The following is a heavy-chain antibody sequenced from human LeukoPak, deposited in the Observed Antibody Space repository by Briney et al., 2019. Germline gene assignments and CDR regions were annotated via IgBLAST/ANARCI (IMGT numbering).Heavy chain of an antibody. V-gene: IGHV1-2*02. CDR1: GYTFTGYY. J-gene: IGHJ4*02. CDR3: ARVGLRGSYQLSD. CDR2: INPNSGGT. Sequence: ASVKVSCKASGYTFTGYYMHWVRQAPGQGLEWMGWINPNSGGTNYAQKFQGRVTMTRDTSISTAYMELSRLRSDDTAVYYCARVGLRGSYQLSDWGQGTLVTVS. D-gene: IGHD1-26*01.